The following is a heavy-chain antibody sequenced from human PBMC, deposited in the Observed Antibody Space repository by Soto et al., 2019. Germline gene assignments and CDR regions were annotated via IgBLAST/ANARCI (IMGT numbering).Heavy chain of an antibody. D-gene: IGHD3-22*01. CDR1: GDSVSSNGAC. Sequence: SQTLSLTCVISGDSVSSNGACCNWIRQSPSRGLEWLGRTYYRSKWFFDYAASVQSRMTINPDTSRNQFSLQLNSVTPEDTAVYYCARDGGGYYYDSSGAFDIWGQGTMVTVSS. CDR3: ARDGGGYYYDSSGAFDI. V-gene: IGHV6-1*01. J-gene: IGHJ3*02. CDR2: TYYRSKWFF.